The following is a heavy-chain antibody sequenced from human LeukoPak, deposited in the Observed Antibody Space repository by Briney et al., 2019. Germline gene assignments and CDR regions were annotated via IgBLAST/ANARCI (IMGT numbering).Heavy chain of an antibody. D-gene: IGHD3-9*01. CDR3: ARARILTGYYKGGYYFDY. Sequence: SETLSLTCSVSGGSINNGDYYWSWIRQPPGKGLEWIGEINHSGSTNYNPSLKSRVTISVDTSKNQFSLKLSSVTAADTAVYYCARARILTGYYKGGYYFDYWGQGTLVTVSS. J-gene: IGHJ4*02. CDR2: INHSGST. V-gene: IGHV4-34*01. CDR1: GGSINNGDYY.